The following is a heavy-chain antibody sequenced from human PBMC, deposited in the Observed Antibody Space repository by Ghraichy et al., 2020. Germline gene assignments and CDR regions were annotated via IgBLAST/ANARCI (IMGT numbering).Heavy chain of an antibody. J-gene: IGHJ3*02. D-gene: IGHD3-22*01. CDR3: ARGPPYYYDSSGYGQDI. Sequence: SETLSLTCAVYGGSFSGYYWSWIRQPPGKGLEWIGEINHSGSTNYNPSLKSRVTISVDTSKNQFSLKLSSVTAADTAVYYCARGPPYYYDSSGYGQDIWGQGTMVTVSS. CDR1: GGSFSGYY. CDR2: INHSGST. V-gene: IGHV4-34*01.